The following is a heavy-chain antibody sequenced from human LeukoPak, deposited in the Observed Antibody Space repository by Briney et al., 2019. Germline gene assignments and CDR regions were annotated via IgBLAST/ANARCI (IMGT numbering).Heavy chain of an antibody. J-gene: IGHJ6*02. CDR1: GYTFTSYG. D-gene: IGHD3-3*01. CDR2: ISAYNGST. Sequence: ASVKVSCKASGYTFTSYGISWVRQAPGQGLEWMGWISAYNGSTNYAQKLQGRVTMTTDTSTSTAYMELRSLRSDDTAVYYCARDASDLPPPYYYYYGMDVWGQGTTVTVSS. CDR3: ARDASDLPPPYYYYYGMDV. V-gene: IGHV1-18*01.